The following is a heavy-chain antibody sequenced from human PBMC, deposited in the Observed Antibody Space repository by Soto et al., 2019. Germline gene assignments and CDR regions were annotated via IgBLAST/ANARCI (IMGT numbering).Heavy chain of an antibody. CDR1: GGTFSSYA. CDR2: IIPIFGTA. D-gene: IGHD2-15*01. Sequence: QVQLVQSGAEVKKPGSSVKVSCKASGGTFSSYAISWVRQAPGQGLEWMGGIIPIFGTANYAQKFQGRVTITADEATSTAYMELSGRRSEDTAVYYCATGYGSGGRCYEDYYDYCGMDVWGQGTTVTVSS. CDR3: ATGYGSGGRCYEDYYDYCGMDV. V-gene: IGHV1-69*12. J-gene: IGHJ6*02.